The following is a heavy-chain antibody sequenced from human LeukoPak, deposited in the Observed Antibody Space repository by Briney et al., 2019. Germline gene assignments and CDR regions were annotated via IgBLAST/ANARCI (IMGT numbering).Heavy chain of an antibody. CDR3: ARDYDFWSGYYTGGAFDI. Sequence: SETLSLTCTVSGGSISSYYWSWIRQPPGKGLEWIGYIYYSGSTNYNPSLKSRVTISVDTSKNQFSLKLSSVTAADTAVYYCARDYDFWSGYYTGGAFDIWGQGTMVTVSS. V-gene: IGHV4-59*01. D-gene: IGHD3-3*01. J-gene: IGHJ3*02. CDR1: GGSISSYY. CDR2: IYYSGST.